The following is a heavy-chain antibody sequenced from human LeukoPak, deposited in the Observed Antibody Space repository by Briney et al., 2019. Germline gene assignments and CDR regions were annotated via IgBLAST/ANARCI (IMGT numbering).Heavy chain of an antibody. D-gene: IGHD6-19*01. V-gene: IGHV1-2*02. Sequence: GASVKVSCKASGYTFTGYFTYWVRQAPGQGLEWMGWINPNSGGTKYAQKFQGRVTMTRDMSTSTVYMELSSLRSEDTAVYYCARDPSSGDWGQGTLVTVSS. CDR1: GYTFTGYF. CDR3: ARDPSSGD. CDR2: INPNSGGT. J-gene: IGHJ4*02.